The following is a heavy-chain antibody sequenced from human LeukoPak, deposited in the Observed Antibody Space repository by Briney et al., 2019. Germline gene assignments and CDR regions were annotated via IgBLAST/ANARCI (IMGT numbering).Heavy chain of an antibody. J-gene: IGHJ4*02. D-gene: IGHD3-22*01. CDR3: ARGLRYYYDSSGYFDY. Sequence: SVKVSXKASGGTFSSYAISWVRQAPGQGLEWIGGIIPIFGTANYAQKFQGRVTITTDESTSTAYMELSSLRSEDTAVYYCARGLRYYYDSSGYFDYWGQGTLVTVSS. CDR2: IIPIFGTA. V-gene: IGHV1-69*05. CDR1: GGTFSSYA.